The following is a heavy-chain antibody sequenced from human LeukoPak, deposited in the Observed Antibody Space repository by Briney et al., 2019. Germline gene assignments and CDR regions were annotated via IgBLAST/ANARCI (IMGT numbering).Heavy chain of an antibody. CDR2: IYTSGST. D-gene: IGHD3-3*01. CDR1: GGSISSYY. CDR3: AREGPPHYDFWSGYGNWFDP. Sequence: SETLSLTCTVSGGSISSYYWSWIRQPAGKGLERIGRIYTSGSTNYNPSLKSRVTMPVDTSKNQFSLKLSSVTAADTAVYYCAREGPPHYDFWSGYGNWFDPWGQGTLVTVSS. V-gene: IGHV4-4*07. J-gene: IGHJ5*02.